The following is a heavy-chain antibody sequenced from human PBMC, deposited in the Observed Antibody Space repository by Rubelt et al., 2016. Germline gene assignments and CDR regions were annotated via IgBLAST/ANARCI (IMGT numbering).Heavy chain of an antibody. CDR3: ASLRRSSHDAFDN. J-gene: IGHJ3*02. CDR2: IYPGDSDT. D-gene: IGHD6-6*01. V-gene: IGHV5-51*01. CDR1: GYSFTSYW. Sequence: EVQLVQSGAEVKKPGESLKISCKGSGYSFTSYWIGWVRQMPGKGLEWMGIIYPGDSDTRYSPSLQGQVPTSAHKSISTAYLQVGSLKASDTAMYYCASLRRSSHDAFDNLGQGTMVNVSS.